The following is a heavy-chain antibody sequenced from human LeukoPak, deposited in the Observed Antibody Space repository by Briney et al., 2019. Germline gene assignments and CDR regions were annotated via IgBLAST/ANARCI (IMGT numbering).Heavy chain of an antibody. V-gene: IGHV3-30*02. Sequence: PGGSLRLSCAASGFTFSSYGMYWVRQAPGKGLEWVAFIRYDGSNKYYADSVKGRFTISRDNSKNTLYLQMNSLRAEDTAVYYCAKQYSNYVGSPDYWGQGTLVTVSS. CDR3: AKQYSNYVGSPDY. D-gene: IGHD4-11*01. J-gene: IGHJ4*02. CDR2: IRYDGSNK. CDR1: GFTFSSYG.